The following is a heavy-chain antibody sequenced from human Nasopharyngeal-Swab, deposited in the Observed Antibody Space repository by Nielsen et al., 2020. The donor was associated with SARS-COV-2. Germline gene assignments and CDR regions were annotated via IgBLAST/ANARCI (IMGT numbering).Heavy chain of an antibody. Sequence: VRQMPGKGLEWMGIIYPGDSDTRYSPSFQGQVTISADKSISTAYLQWSSLKASDTAMYYCARRDDSYYFDYWGRGTLVTVSS. D-gene: IGHD3-3*01. J-gene: IGHJ4*02. V-gene: IGHV5-51*01. CDR3: ARRDDSYYFDY. CDR2: IYPGDSDT.